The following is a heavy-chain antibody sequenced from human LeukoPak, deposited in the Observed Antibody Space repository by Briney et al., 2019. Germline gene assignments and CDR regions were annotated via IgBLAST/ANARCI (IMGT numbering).Heavy chain of an antibody. CDR2: ILNDGSQE. V-gene: IGHV3-33*06. J-gene: IGHJ6*01. D-gene: IGHD1-26*01. Sequence: GRSLRLSCAASGFTFSSYGMHWVRQAPGKGLEGVAVILNDGSQEKYADSVKGRFTISRDNSKNTLFLQMNSLRAEDTAIYYCAKMKGHPLPKYYMDVWGQGTTVTVSS. CDR3: AKMKGHPLPKYYMDV. CDR1: GFTFSSYG.